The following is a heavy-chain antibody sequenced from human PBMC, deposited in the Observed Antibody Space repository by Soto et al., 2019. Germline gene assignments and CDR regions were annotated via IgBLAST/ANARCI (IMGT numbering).Heavy chain of an antibody. Sequence: QVQLVQSGAEVKKPGSSVKVSCKASGGTFSRYSITWVRQAPGHGLEWIGRILPIFGIASYAQKFQGRVTITADESTNTAYMELSSLRSDDTAVYYCAREARDRETGLVPAAIDGMDVGGQGTTGTVSS. V-gene: IGHV1-69*02. CDR2: ILPIFGIA. D-gene: IGHD2-2*01. CDR3: AREARDRETGLVPAAIDGMDV. J-gene: IGHJ6*02. CDR1: GGTFSRYS.